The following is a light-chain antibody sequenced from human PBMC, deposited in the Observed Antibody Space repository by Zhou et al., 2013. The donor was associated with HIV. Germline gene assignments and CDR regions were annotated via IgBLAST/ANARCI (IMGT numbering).Light chain of an antibody. Sequence: EIVMTQSPATLSVSPGERATLSCRASQSVSSTYLAWYQQKPGQAPRLLIYDASTRATGIPDRFSGGGSGTDFTLTISSLEPEDFAVYYCQQRSNWPPRYTFGQGTKLEIK. CDR1: QSVSSTY. CDR2: DAS. CDR3: QQRSNWPPRYT. V-gene: IGKV3D-20*02. J-gene: IGKJ2*01.